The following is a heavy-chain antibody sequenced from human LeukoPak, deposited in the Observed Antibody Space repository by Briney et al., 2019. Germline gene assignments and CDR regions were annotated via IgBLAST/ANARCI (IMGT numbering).Heavy chain of an antibody. CDR2: ISTYNRNT. CDR1: GYSFTNYG. CDR3: ARADTSMITPQNAFDL. Sequence: ASVTVSCKGAGYSFTNYGISWVRQAPGQGREWMGLISTYNRNTKYAEKFQGRVTMTTDTSTSTAYMDLRSLRSDDTATYYCARADTSMITPQNAFDLWGQGTVVTVSS. D-gene: IGHD5-18*01. V-gene: IGHV1-18*01. J-gene: IGHJ3*01.